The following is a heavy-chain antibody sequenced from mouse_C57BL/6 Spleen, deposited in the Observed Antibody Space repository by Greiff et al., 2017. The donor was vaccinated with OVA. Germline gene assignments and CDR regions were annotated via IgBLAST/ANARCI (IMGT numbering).Heavy chain of an antibody. CDR3: ARSTTFHNYAMDY. D-gene: IGHD1-1*01. Sequence: VQLQQSGAELAKPGASVKLSCKASGYTFTSYWMHWVKQRPGQGLEWIGYINPSSGYTKYNQKFKGKATLTADKSSSTAYMQLSSLTYEDSAVYYCARSTTFHNYAMDYWGQGTTVTVSS. J-gene: IGHJ4*01. CDR1: GYTFTSYW. V-gene: IGHV1-7*01. CDR2: INPSSGYT.